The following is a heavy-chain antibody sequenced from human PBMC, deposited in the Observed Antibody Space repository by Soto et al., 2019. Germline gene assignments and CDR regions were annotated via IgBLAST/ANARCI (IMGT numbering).Heavy chain of an antibody. CDR2: ISWNSGSI. D-gene: IGHD3-22*01. J-gene: IGHJ4*02. Sequence: GGSLRLSCAASGFTFDDYAMHWVRQAPGKGLEWVSGISWNSGSIGYADSVKGRFTISRDNSKNTLYLQMNSLRAEDTAVYYCAKGPQGTMIGWGQGTLVTVSS. V-gene: IGHV3-9*01. CDR3: AKGPQGTMIG. CDR1: GFTFDDYA.